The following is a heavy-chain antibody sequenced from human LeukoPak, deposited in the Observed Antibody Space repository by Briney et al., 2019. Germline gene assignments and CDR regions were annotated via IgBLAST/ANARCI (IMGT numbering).Heavy chain of an antibody. Sequence: TSQTLSLTCTVSGGSISSGSYYWSWIRQPAGKGLEWIGRIYTSGSTNYNPSLKSRVTISVNTTKNQFSLRLSSVPAADTAVYSCARGLGSSSWHTYWYFDLWGRGTLVTVSS. D-gene: IGHD6-13*01. V-gene: IGHV4-61*02. J-gene: IGHJ2*01. CDR3: ARGLGSSSWHTYWYFDL. CDR2: IYTSGST. CDR1: GGSISSGSYY.